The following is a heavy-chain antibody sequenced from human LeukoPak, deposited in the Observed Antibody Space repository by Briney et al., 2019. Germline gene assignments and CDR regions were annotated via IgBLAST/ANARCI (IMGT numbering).Heavy chain of an antibody. CDR2: INYSGST. D-gene: IGHD4-17*01. CDR1: GGSISRYY. Sequence: SETLSLTCTVYGGSISRYYWSWVRQPPGKGLEWIGYINYSGSTKYNPSLKSRVTISVDTSKNQFSLKLSSVTAADTAVYFCARDPHYGDILNDPFDIWGQGTMVTVSS. J-gene: IGHJ3*02. V-gene: IGHV4-59*01. CDR3: ARDPHYGDILNDPFDI.